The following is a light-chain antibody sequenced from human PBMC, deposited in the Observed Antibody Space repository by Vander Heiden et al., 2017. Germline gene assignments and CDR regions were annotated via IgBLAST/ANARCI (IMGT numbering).Light chain of an antibody. V-gene: IGLV3-21*02. CDR1: DVGSNI. CDR2: EDS. Sequence: SDVLTPPPLASAAPGRTARITCGGNDVGSNIVHWYQLKSGKAPVLVVYEDSERPSAIPERFTGSNSGATATLTISRVEAEDEADYGCQVWDADSGHWVFGGGTTLTVL. J-gene: IGLJ3*02. CDR3: QVWDADSGHWV.